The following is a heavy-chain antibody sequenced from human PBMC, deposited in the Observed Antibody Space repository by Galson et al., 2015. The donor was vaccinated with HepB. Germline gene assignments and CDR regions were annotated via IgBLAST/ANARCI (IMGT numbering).Heavy chain of an antibody. CDR1: GYSFTSYY. CDR3: AISIVVVPASDPYDAFDI. J-gene: IGHJ3*02. V-gene: IGHV1-46*01. Sequence: SCKASGYSFTSYYMHWVRQAPGQGLEWMGIINPSGGSTSYAQKFQGRVTMTRDTSTSTAYMELSSLRSEDTAVYYCAISIVVVPASDPYDAFDIWGQGTMVTVSS. CDR2: INPSGGST. D-gene: IGHD2-2*01.